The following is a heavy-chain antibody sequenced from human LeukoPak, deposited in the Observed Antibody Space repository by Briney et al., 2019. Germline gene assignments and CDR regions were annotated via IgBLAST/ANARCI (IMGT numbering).Heavy chain of an antibody. CDR1: GFTFSSYS. D-gene: IGHD3-10*01. CDR3: ASLAPHYYGSGSPH. V-gene: IGHV3-21*01. J-gene: IGHJ4*02. Sequence: GGSLRLSCAASGFTFSSYSMNWVRQAPGKGLEWVSSISSNSSYIYYADSVKGRFTISRDNAKNSLYLQMNSLRAEDTAVYYWASLAPHYYGSGSPHWGQGTLVTVSS. CDR2: ISSNSSYI.